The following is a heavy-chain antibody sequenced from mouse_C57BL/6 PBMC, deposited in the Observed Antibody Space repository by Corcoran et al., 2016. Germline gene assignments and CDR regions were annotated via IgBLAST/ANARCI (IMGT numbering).Heavy chain of an antibody. D-gene: IGHD1-1*01. V-gene: IGHV14-1*01. CDR2: IDPEDGDT. CDR3: TTGYYGSSIAY. J-gene: IGHJ3*01. Sequence: EDQLQQSGEELVRPGASDKLSCTASGFNIKDSYMHWVKQRPEQGLEWIGRIDPEDGDTEYAPKFQGKATMTADTSSNTAYLQLSSLTSEDTAVYYCTTGYYGSSIAYWGQGTLVTVSA. CDR1: GFNIKDSY.